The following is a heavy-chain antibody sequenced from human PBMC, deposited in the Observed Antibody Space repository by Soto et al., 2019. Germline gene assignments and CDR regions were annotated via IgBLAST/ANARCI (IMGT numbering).Heavy chain of an antibody. CDR3: ARGRELELPGAYDI. CDR2: MSYGGST. Sequence: QVQLQESGPGLVRPSETLSLTCTVSGDSVKSGAYYWPWLRQSPGKGLEWIGYMSYGGSTNYNPPLKSRVTISGDTSKKHFSLNLRSVTAADTAVYYCARGRELELPGAYDIWGQGTKVTVSS. J-gene: IGHJ3*02. D-gene: IGHD1-1*01. CDR1: GDSVKSGAYY. V-gene: IGHV4-61*03.